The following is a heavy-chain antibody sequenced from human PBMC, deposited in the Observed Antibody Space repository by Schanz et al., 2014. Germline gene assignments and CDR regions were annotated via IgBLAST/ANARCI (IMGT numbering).Heavy chain of an antibody. J-gene: IGHJ2*01. CDR1: GGTFSTYP. CDR2: IIPIHGIV. D-gene: IGHD3-16*01. Sequence: VQSVHSGTEVQKLGASVKVSCKASGGTFSTYPINWLRQAPGQGLEWMGRIIPIHGIVNYAQRFQDRVRITADKSTSTAYMELRSLRSDDTAHYYCVRVPSRDVSFDLWGRGTLVTVSS. V-gene: IGHV1-69*09. CDR3: VRVPSRDVSFDL.